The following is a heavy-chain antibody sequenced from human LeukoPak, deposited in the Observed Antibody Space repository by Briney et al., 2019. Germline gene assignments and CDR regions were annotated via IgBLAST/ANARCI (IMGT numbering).Heavy chain of an antibody. CDR2: INPNSGCT. CDR1: GYTFTGYY. Sequence: ASVKVSCKASGYTFTGYYMHWVRQAPGQGLEWMGWINPNSGCTNYAQKFQGRVTMTRDTSISTAYMELSRLRSDDTAVYYCAPPEGGGFLDYDSSGYYTPFDYWGQGTLVTVSS. J-gene: IGHJ4*02. V-gene: IGHV1-2*02. CDR3: APPEGGGFLDYDSSGYYTPFDY. D-gene: IGHD3-22*01.